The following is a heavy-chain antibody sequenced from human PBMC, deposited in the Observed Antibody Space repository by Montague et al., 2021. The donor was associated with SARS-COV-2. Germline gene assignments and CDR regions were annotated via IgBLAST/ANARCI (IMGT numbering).Heavy chain of an antibody. CDR3: VRHPHYDGLNGPPDS. Sequence: SETLSLTCAVALHSVVVEYWSWMREHTSELLASIRDVFRNKGTNINPSLKSRVAISVDTSKNQFSLRLTSVTAADTAFYYCVRHPHYDGLNGPPDSWDQGTLVTVSS. J-gene: IGHJ5*01. D-gene: IGHD3-9*01. V-gene: IGHV4-59*08. CDR1: LHSVVVEY. CDR2: VFRNKGT.